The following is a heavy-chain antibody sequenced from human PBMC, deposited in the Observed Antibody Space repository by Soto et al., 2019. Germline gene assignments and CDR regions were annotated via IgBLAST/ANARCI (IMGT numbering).Heavy chain of an antibody. J-gene: IGHJ3*02. V-gene: IGHV3-30*04. CDR3: AREPADDAFAI. CDR1: GFTFSSYN. CDR2: ISYDGRSK. D-gene: IGHD6-25*01. Sequence: GGSLRLSCAASGFTFSSYNLHWVRQAPGKGLEWVAVISYDGRSKYYADFVKGRFTVSRDNSKNSLYLDMNGLKPDDAAVYYCAREPADDAFAIWGQGTMVTVSS.